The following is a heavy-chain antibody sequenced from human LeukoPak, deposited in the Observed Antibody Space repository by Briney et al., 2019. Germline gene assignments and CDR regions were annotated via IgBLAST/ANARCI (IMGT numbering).Heavy chain of an antibody. V-gene: IGHV4-59*01. D-gene: IGHD3-22*01. J-gene: IGHJ1*01. CDR1: GGSISSYY. CDR3: ARSGYYYDIQH. Sequence: PSETLSLTCTVSGGSISSYYWSWIRQPPGKGLEWIGYIYYSGSTNYNPSLKSRVTISVDTSKNQFSLKLSSVTAADTAVYYCARSGYYYDIQHWGQGTLVTVSS. CDR2: IYYSGST.